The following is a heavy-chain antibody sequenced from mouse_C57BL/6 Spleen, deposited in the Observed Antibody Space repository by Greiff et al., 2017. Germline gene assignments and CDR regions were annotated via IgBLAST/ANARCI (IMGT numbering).Heavy chain of an antibody. CDR2: IYPGNSDT. V-gene: IGHV1-5*01. CDR1: GYTFTSYW. Sequence: VQLQQSGPVLARPGASVKMSCKTSGYTFTSYWMHWVKQRPGQGLEWIGAIYPGNSDTSYNQKFKGKAKLTAVTSASTAYMELSSLTNEDSAVYYCTNPGDYYGSSYGDYWGQGTTLTVSS. CDR3: TNPGDYYGSSYGDY. J-gene: IGHJ2*01. D-gene: IGHD1-1*01.